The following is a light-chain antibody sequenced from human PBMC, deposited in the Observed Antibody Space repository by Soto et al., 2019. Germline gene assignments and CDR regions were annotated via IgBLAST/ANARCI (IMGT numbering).Light chain of an antibody. J-gene: IGKJ2*01. Sequence: DIQMTQSPSTLSASVGDRVAITCRASETISNFLAWYQQKPGKAPKLLFFDASKLESGVPSRFSGSGSGTEFTLTITILQPDDFATYYCQQYKIFPYTFGQGTNLDLK. V-gene: IGKV1-5*01. CDR3: QQYKIFPYT. CDR2: DAS. CDR1: ETISNF.